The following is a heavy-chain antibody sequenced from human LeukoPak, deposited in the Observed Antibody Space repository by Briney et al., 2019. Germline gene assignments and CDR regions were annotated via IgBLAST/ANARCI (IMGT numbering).Heavy chain of an antibody. J-gene: IGHJ4*02. CDR2: INHSGST. V-gene: IGHV4-34*01. Sequence: SEALSLTCAVYGGSFSGYYWSWIRQPPGKGLEWIGEINHSGSTNYNPSLKSRVTISVDTSKNQFSLKLSSVTAADTAVYYCASGPLGIVGATSIFDYWGQGTLVTVSS. D-gene: IGHD1-26*01. CDR3: ASGPLGIVGATSIFDY. CDR1: GGSFSGYY.